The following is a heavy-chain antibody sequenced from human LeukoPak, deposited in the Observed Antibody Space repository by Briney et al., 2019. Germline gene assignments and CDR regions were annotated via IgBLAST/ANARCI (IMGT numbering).Heavy chain of an antibody. CDR3: ARVSMRVRGARRFDP. CDR1: GGSISSYY. D-gene: IGHD3-10*01. CDR2: IYYSGST. V-gene: IGHV4-59*01. J-gene: IGHJ5*02. Sequence: PSETLSLTCTVSGGSISSYYWSWIRQPPGKGLEWIGYIYYSGSTNYNPSLKSRVTISVDTSKNQFSLKLSSVTAADTAVYYCARVSMRVRGARRFDPWGQGTLVTVSS.